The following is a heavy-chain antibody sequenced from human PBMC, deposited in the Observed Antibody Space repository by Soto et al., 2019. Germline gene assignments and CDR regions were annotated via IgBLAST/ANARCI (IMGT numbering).Heavy chain of an antibody. CDR1: GGTFSSYA. D-gene: IGHD3-10*01. J-gene: IGHJ6*02. Sequence: QVQLVQSGAEVKKPGSSVKVSCKASGGTFSSYAISWVRQAPGQGLEWMGGIIPIFGTANYAQKFQGRVTITADEGTSTAYMGRSSLRSEDTAVYYCVRMGGSGVWFAADYGMDFWGQGTTVTVSS. CDR3: VRMGGSGVWFAADYGMDF. V-gene: IGHV1-69*01. CDR2: IIPIFGTA.